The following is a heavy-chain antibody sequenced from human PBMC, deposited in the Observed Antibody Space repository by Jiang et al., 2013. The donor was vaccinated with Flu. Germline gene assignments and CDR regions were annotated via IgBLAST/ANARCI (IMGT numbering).Heavy chain of an antibody. J-gene: IGHJ5*02. V-gene: IGHV4-39*01. CDR3: ARLPLNSWYTLNYFDP. CDR1: GVSISGSSYF. Sequence: SGPGLVKPSETLPLTCSVSGVSISGSSYFWGWVRQPPGKGLEWIGSVFYTGSIYYNPSLKSRVTISVDTSKNQFSLKMTSVTASDTAIYYCARLPLNSWYTLNYFDPWGQGMLVTVSS. D-gene: IGHD1-1*01. CDR2: VFYTGSI.